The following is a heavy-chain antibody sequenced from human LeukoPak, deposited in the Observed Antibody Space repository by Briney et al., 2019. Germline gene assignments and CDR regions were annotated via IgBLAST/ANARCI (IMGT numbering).Heavy chain of an antibody. Sequence: SETLSLTCAVYGGSFSGYYWSWIRQPPGKGLDWIGEINHSGSTNYNPSLKSRVTISVDTSKNQFSLKLSSVTAADTAVYYCARALSYGDYFDYWGQGTLVTVSS. J-gene: IGHJ4*02. D-gene: IGHD4-17*01. CDR2: INHSGST. CDR3: ARALSYGDYFDY. CDR1: GGSFSGYY. V-gene: IGHV4-34*01.